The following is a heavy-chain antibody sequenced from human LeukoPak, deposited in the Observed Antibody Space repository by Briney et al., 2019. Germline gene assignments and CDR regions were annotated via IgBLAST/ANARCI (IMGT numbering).Heavy chain of an antibody. D-gene: IGHD6-19*01. J-gene: IGHJ4*02. CDR2: ISYDGSNK. V-gene: IGHV3-30*04. CDR3: ARGGGAVAGGFLDY. CDR1: GFTFSSYA. Sequence: GGSLRLSCAASGFTFSSYAMHWVRQAPGKGLEWVAVISYDGSNKYYADSVKGRFTISRDNSKNTLYLQMNSLRAEDTAVYYCARGGGAVAGGFLDYWGQGTLVTVSS.